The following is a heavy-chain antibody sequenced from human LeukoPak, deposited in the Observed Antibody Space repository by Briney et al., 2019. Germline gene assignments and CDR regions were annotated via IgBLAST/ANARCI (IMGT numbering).Heavy chain of an antibody. CDR1: GGSISSSSYY. CDR2: IYTSGST. J-gene: IGHJ3*02. Sequence: PSETLSLTCTVSGGSISSSSYYWSWIRQPAGKGLEWIGRIYTSGSTNYNPSLKSRVTTSVDTSKNQFSLKLSSVTAADTAVYYCARERMGATREPDAFDIWGQGTMVTVSS. V-gene: IGHV4-61*02. CDR3: ARERMGATREPDAFDI. D-gene: IGHD1-26*01.